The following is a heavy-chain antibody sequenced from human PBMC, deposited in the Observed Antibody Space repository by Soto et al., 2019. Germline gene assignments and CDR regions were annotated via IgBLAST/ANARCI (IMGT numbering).Heavy chain of an antibody. CDR1: GGTFSSYA. D-gene: IGHD5-18*01. Sequence: QVQLVQSGAEVKKPGSSVKVSCKASGGTFSSYAISWVRQAPGQGLEWMGGIIPIFGTANYAQKFQGRVTTTAEKSTSTAYMELSSLRSEDTAVYYCARDRSSGYSYGYGIGFWFDPWGQGTLVTVSS. V-gene: IGHV1-69*06. J-gene: IGHJ5*02. CDR3: ARDRSSGYSYGYGIGFWFDP. CDR2: IIPIFGTA.